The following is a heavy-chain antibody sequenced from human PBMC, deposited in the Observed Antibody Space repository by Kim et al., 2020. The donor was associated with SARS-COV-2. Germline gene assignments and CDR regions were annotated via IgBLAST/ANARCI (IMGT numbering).Heavy chain of an antibody. Sequence: SETLSLTCTVSGGSISSSSYYWGWIRQPPGKGLEWIGSIYYSGSTYYNPSLKSRVTISVETSKNQFSLKLSSVTAADTAVYYCARAEGLYSEPYYGMDVWGQGTTVTVSS. V-gene: IGHV4-39*01. CDR1: GGSISSSSYY. J-gene: IGHJ6*02. D-gene: IGHD5-18*01. CDR3: ARAEGLYSEPYYGMDV. CDR2: IYYSGST.